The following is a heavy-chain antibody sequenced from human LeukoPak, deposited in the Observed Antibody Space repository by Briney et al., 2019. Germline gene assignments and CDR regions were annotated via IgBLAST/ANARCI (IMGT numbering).Heavy chain of an antibody. J-gene: IGHJ4*02. V-gene: IGHV3-21*01. CDR1: GFTFSSYS. CDR2: ISSSSSYI. CDR3: ASQPYDFWSGYYLSYFDY. Sequence: GGSLRLSCAASGFTFSSYSMNWVRQAPGKGLEWVSSISSSSSYIYYADSVKGRFTISRDNAKNSLYLQMNSLRAEDTAVYYCASQPYDFWSGYYLSYFDYWGQGTLVTVSS. D-gene: IGHD3-3*01.